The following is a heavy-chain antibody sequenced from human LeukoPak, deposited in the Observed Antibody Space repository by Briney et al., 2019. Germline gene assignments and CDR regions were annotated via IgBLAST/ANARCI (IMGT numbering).Heavy chain of an antibody. V-gene: IGHV3-30-3*01. J-gene: IGHJ4*02. CDR1: GFTFDDYA. D-gene: IGHD1-26*01. CDR2: ISYDGSNK. CDR3: ARDEVGAFDY. Sequence: GGSLRLSCAASGFTFDDYAMHWVRQAPGKGLEWVAVISYDGSNKYYADSVKGRFTISRDNSKNTLYLQMNSLRAEDTAVYYCARDEVGAFDYWGQGTLVTVSS.